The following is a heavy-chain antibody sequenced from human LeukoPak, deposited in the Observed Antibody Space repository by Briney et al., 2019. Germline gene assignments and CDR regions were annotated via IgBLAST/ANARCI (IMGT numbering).Heavy chain of an antibody. CDR1: GGSISSYY. Sequence: SETLSLTCTVSGGSISSYYWSWIRQPPGKGLEWIGYVYYSGSTNYNPSLKSRVTKSVDTSKNQFSLKLRSVTAADTAVYYCARVYSKGWFDPWGQGTLVTVSS. CDR2: VYYSGST. J-gene: IGHJ5*02. CDR3: ARVYSKGWFDP. V-gene: IGHV4-59*01. D-gene: IGHD4-11*01.